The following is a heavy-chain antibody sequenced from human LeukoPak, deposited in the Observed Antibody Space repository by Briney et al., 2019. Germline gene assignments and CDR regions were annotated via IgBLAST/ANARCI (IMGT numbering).Heavy chain of an antibody. CDR1: GFTFSSYA. D-gene: IGHD3-10*01. CDR3: ASGITMVRGAIEIFGY. CDR2: ISYDGSNK. J-gene: IGHJ4*02. V-gene: IGHV3-30*04. Sequence: PGGSLRLSCAASGFTFSSYAMHWVRQAPGKGLEWVAVISYDGSNKYYADSVKGRFTISRDNSKNTLYLQMNSLRAEDTAVYYCASGITMVRGAIEIFGYWGQGTLVTVSS.